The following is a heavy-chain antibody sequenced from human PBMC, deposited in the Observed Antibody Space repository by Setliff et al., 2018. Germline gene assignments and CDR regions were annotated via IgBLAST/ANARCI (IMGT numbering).Heavy chain of an antibody. CDR1: GISISSGHY. CDR2: IYHKGRT. D-gene: IGHD3-3*01. Sequence: SLTCGVSGISISSGHYWGWIRQPPGKGLEWIATIYHKGRTYYNPSLDSRVTISLDTSKNRFSLRLSSVTAADTAVYYCASPRRDDLDSPFDAFDIWGQGTKVTVSS. J-gene: IGHJ3*02. CDR3: ASPRRDDLDSPFDAFDI. V-gene: IGHV4-38-2*01.